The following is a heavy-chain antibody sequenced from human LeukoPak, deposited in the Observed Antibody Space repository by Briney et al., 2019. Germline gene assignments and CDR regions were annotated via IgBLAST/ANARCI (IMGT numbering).Heavy chain of an antibody. CDR1: GGSISSYY. CDR3: AREAPRYSSSWYYYYYYMDV. V-gene: IGHV4-59*01. Sequence: SETLSLTCTVSGGSISSYYWSWIRQPPGKGLEWIGYIYYSGSTNYNPSLKSRVTISVDTSKNQFSLKLSSVTAADTAVYYCAREAPRYSSSWYYYYYYMDVWGKGTTVTVSS. J-gene: IGHJ6*03. CDR2: IYYSGST. D-gene: IGHD6-13*01.